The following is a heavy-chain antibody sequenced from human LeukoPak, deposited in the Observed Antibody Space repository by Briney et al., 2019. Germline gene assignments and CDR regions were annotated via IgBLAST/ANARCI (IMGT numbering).Heavy chain of an antibody. CDR1: GFTFSTYE. CDR3: ARKTFGTVYFDY. D-gene: IGHD1-1*01. V-gene: IGHV3-48*03. Sequence: GGSLRLSCAAPGFTFSTYEMNWVRQAQGKGLEWVSYISPTGTTIYYAKSVKGRFTISRDNAKNSVYLHMNSLRVEDTAVYYCARKTFGTVYFDYWGQGILVTVSS. J-gene: IGHJ4*02. CDR2: ISPTGTTI.